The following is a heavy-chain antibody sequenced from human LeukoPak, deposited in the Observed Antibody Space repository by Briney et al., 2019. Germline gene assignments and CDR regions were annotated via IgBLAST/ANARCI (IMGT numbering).Heavy chain of an antibody. Sequence: GGSLRLSRAASRFTLSSYEMNWVRQAPGRGREWISYIGDSGGTILYAHTVKGRFTTSRDNANNTHFLQMDNLRVDGTAMYYSAREGVVDWGDPFDSWGQGATVTVSS. CDR1: RFTLSSYE. CDR3: AREGVVDWGDPFDS. V-gene: IGHV3-48*03. CDR2: IGDSGGTI. D-gene: IGHD7-27*01. J-gene: IGHJ3*02.